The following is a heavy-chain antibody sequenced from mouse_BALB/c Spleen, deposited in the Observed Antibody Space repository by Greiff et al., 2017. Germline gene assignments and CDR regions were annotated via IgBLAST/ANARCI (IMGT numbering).Heavy chain of an antibody. V-gene: IGHV1-69*02. D-gene: IGHD2-3*01. CDR3: TRSTDAWFAY. J-gene: IGHJ3*01. Sequence: QVQLQQPGAELVRPGASVKLSCKASGYTFTSYWINWVKQRPGQGLEWIGNIYPSDSYTNYNQKFKDKATLTVDKSSSTAYMQLSSPTSEDSAVYYCTRSTDAWFAYWGQGTLVTVSA. CDR1: GYTFTSYW. CDR2: IYPSDSYT.